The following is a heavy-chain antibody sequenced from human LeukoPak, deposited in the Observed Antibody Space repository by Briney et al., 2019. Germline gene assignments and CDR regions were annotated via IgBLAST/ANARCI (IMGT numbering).Heavy chain of an antibody. CDR2: ISYDGSNK. CDR1: GFTFSSYG. CDR3: TSSTGFGVVITPY. V-gene: IGHV3-30*03. D-gene: IGHD3-3*01. Sequence: GGSLRLSCAASGFTFSSYGMHWVRQAPGKGLEWVAVISYDGSNKYYADSVKGRFTISRDNSKNTLYLQMNSLKTEDTAVYYCTSSTGFGVVITPYWGQGTLVTVSS. J-gene: IGHJ4*02.